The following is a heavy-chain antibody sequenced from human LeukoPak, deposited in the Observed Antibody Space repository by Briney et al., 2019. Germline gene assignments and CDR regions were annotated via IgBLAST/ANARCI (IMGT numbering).Heavy chain of an antibody. D-gene: IGHD6-19*01. CDR3: ARHSSGWDYFDY. CDR1: GGSISSGSYY. J-gene: IGHJ4*02. CDR2: IYTSGST. Sequence: SDTLSLTCTVSGGSISSGSYYWSWIRQPAGKGLEWIGRIYTSGSTNYNPSLKSRVTISVDTSKNQFSLKLSSVTAADTAVYYCARHSSGWDYFDYWGQGTLVTVSS. V-gene: IGHV4-61*02.